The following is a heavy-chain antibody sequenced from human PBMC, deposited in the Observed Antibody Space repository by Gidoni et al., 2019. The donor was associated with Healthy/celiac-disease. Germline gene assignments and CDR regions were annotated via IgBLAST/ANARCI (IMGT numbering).Heavy chain of an antibody. CDR2: IYPGDSDT. Sequence: EVQLVQSGAEVKKPGASLKISCKGSGYSFTSYWIGWVRQMPGKGLEWMGIIYPGDSDTRYSPSFQGQVTISADKSISTAYLQWSSLKASDTAMYYCARQLSSGWYDDAFDIWGQGTMVTVSS. D-gene: IGHD6-19*01. CDR3: ARQLSSGWYDDAFDI. CDR1: GYSFTSYW. V-gene: IGHV5-51*01. J-gene: IGHJ3*02.